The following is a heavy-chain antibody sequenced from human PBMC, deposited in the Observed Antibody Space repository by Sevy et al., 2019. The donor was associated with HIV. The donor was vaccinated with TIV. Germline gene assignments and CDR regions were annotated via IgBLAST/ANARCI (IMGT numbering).Heavy chain of an antibody. V-gene: IGHV1-24*01. J-gene: IGHJ4*02. CDR2: FDPEDGER. Sequence: ASVKVSCRISRYSLNKFSMHWVRQAPGKGLEWMGSFDPEDGERIYAQKFQGRFSMTEDTSTDIAYMELSSLRPDDTAGYYCAITREYYSDTSGYFDYWGQGTLVTVSS. D-gene: IGHD3-22*01. CDR3: AITREYYSDTSGYFDY. CDR1: RYSLNKFS.